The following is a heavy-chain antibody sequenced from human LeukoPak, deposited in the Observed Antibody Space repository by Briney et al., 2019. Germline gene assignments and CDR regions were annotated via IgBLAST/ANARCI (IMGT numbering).Heavy chain of an antibody. CDR1: GGSISNYY. CDR3: ARDGGYGSGSAL. Sequence: SETLSLTCTVSGGSISNYYWTWIRQPPGKGLEWIGSIYYDGSTNYNPSLKSRVTISLDTPKNQFSLKLSSVTAADTAVYYCARDGGYGSGSALRGQGTLITVSS. J-gene: IGHJ4*02. CDR2: IYYDGST. V-gene: IGHV4-59*01. D-gene: IGHD3-10*01.